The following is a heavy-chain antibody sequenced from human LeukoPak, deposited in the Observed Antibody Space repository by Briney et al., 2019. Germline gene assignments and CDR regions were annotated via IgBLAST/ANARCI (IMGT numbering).Heavy chain of an antibody. CDR3: ARDKRELTRSWFDP. Sequence: GASVKVSCKASGYTFAGYYMHWVRQAPGQGLEWMGWINPNSGGTNYAQKFQGRVTMTRDTSISIAYMELGRLRSDDTAVYYCARDKRELTRSWFDPWGQGTLVTVSS. D-gene: IGHD1-7*01. CDR2: INPNSGGT. J-gene: IGHJ5*02. V-gene: IGHV1-2*02. CDR1: GYTFAGYY.